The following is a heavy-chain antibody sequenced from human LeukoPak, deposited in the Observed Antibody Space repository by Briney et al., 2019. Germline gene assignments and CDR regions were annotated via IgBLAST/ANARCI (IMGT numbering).Heavy chain of an antibody. D-gene: IGHD2-2*01. Sequence: SETLSLTCTVSGGSISSGDYYWRWIRQPPGKGLEWIGYIYYSGSTYYNPSLKSRVTISVDTSKNQFSLKLGSVTAADTAVYYCARASCSSTSCYPYYYYYGMDVWGQGTTVTVSS. CDR2: IYYSGST. CDR1: GGSISSGDYY. J-gene: IGHJ6*02. CDR3: ARASCSSTSCYPYYYYYGMDV. V-gene: IGHV4-30-4*01.